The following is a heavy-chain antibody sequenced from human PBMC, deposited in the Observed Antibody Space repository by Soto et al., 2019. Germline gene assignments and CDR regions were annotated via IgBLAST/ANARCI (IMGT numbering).Heavy chain of an antibody. J-gene: IGHJ4*02. Sequence: SETLSLTCTVSGGSISSFSYYWGWIRQPPGKGLEWIGSIYYSGSTYYNPSLKSRVTISVDTSKNQFSLKLSSVTAADTAVYYCARPSGSYLYYFDYWGQGTLVTVSS. CDR3: ARPSGSYLYYFDY. D-gene: IGHD1-26*01. CDR1: GGSISSFSYY. CDR2: IYYSGST. V-gene: IGHV4-39*01.